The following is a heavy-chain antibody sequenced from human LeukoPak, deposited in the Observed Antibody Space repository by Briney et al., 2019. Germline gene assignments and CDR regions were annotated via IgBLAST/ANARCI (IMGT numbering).Heavy chain of an antibody. D-gene: IGHD3-22*01. CDR2: IYYSGST. CDR3: AREGGSRDSGYLRPYNFDY. V-gene: IGHV4-61*01. J-gene: IGHJ4*02. CDR1: GGSVSSGSYY. Sequence: SETLSLTCTLSGGSVSSGSYYSSWIRQPPGKGLEWIGYIYYSGSTNYNPPLKSRVTISVDTSKNQFSLRLSSVTAADTAMYYCAREGGSRDSGYLRPYNFDYWGQGTLVTVSS.